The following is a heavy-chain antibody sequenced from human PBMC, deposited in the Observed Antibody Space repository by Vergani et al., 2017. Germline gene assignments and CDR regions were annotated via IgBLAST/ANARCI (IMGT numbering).Heavy chain of an antibody. D-gene: IGHD2-2*01. Sequence: QVQLQESGPGLVKPSETLSLTCTVSGGSISSYYWSWIRQPPGKGLEWIGYIYYSGSTNYNPSLKSRVTISVDTSKNQFSLKLSSVTAADTAVYYCARVHFHCSSTSCYLSTGYYYMDVWGKGTTVTVSS. J-gene: IGHJ6*03. V-gene: IGHV4-59*01. CDR2: IYYSGST. CDR1: GGSISSYY. CDR3: ARVHFHCSSTSCYLSTGYYYMDV.